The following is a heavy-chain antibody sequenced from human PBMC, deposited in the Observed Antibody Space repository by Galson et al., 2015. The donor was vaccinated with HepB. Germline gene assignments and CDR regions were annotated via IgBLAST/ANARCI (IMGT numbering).Heavy chain of an antibody. D-gene: IGHD2-2*01. V-gene: IGHV1-46*01. CDR1: GYTFTSYY. CDR3: ASLGYCSSTSCSTGAFDI. CDR2: INPSGGST. Sequence: SVKVSCKASGYTFTSYYMHWVRQAPGQGLEWMGIINPSGGSTSYAQKFQGRVTMTRDTSTSTVYMELSSLRSEDTAVYYCASLGYCSSTSCSTGAFDIWGQGTMVTVSS. J-gene: IGHJ3*02.